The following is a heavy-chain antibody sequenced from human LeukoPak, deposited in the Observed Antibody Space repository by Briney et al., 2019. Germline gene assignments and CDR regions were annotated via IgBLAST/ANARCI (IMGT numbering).Heavy chain of an antibody. J-gene: IGHJ2*01. D-gene: IGHD4-17*01. V-gene: IGHV3-23*01. CDR1: GFTFSNYA. Sequence: GGSLRLSCVVSGFTFSNYAMSWVRQAPGKGLEWVSGLSGSGDSTFYADSVKGRVTISRDNSKNTVYLQMNSLRAEDTAVYSCAKDRGDRHWYFDLWGRGTLVSVSS. CDR3: AKDRGDRHWYFDL. CDR2: LSGSGDST.